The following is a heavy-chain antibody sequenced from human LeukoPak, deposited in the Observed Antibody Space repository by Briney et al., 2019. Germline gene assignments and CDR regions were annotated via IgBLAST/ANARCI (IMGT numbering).Heavy chain of an antibody. CDR2: IKQDGSEK. V-gene: IGHV3-7*01. CDR1: GFTFSSYW. J-gene: IGHJ4*02. Sequence: GGSLRLSCAASGFTFSSYWMSWVRQAPGKGLEWVANIKQDGSEKYYVDSVKGRFTISRDNAKNSLYLQMNSLRAEDTAVYYCARVSRYFDWLLSTQYSDYWGQGTLVTVSS. D-gene: IGHD3-9*01. CDR3: ARVSRYFDWLLSTQYSDY.